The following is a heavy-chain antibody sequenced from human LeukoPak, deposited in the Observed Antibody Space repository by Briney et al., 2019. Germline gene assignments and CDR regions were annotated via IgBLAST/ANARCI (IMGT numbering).Heavy chain of an antibody. CDR3: ARAYYGSGSYFPFDY. J-gene: IGHJ4*02. D-gene: IGHD3-10*01. V-gene: IGHV4-59*08. CDR2: IYYSGST. CDR1: GGSISSYY. Sequence: SETLSLTCTVSGGSISSYYWSWIRQPPGKGLEWIGYIYYSGSTNYNPSLKSRVTISVDTSKNQFSLKLSSVTAADTAVYYCARAYYGSGSYFPFDYWGQGTLVTVSS.